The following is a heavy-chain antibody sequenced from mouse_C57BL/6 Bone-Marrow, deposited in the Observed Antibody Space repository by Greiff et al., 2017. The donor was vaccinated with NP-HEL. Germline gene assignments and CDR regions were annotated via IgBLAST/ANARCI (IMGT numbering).Heavy chain of an antibody. Sequence: EVKLVESGGGLVKPGGSLKLSCAASGFTFSSYTMSWVRQTPEKRLEWVATISGGGGNTYYPDSVKGRFTFSRDNAKNTLYLQMSSLRSEDTALYYCARHIDYYGSSYDDFDVWGTGTTVTVSS. CDR1: GFTFSSYT. D-gene: IGHD1-1*01. V-gene: IGHV5-9*01. J-gene: IGHJ1*03. CDR3: ARHIDYYGSSYDDFDV. CDR2: ISGGGGNT.